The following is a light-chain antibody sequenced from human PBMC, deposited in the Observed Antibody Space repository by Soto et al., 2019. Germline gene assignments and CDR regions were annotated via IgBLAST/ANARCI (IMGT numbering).Light chain of an antibody. J-gene: IGKJ5*01. Sequence: LVTQSPATLSVSPGERATLSCRASESVSSNLAWYQQRPGQAPRLLIYGASTRATDTPVRFRGSGSGTEFTLTISSQQSEDFAVYYCQHYNNWPPSIIFGQGTRLEIK. V-gene: IGKV3-15*01. CDR1: ESVSSN. CDR3: QHYNNWPPSII. CDR2: GAS.